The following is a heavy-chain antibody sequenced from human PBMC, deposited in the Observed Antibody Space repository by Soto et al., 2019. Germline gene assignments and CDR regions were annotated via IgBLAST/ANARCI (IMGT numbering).Heavy chain of an antibody. D-gene: IGHD1-7*01. CDR1: AGSISSYY. V-gene: IGHV4-59*01. J-gene: IGHJ3*02. CDR3: ETFNWSYARDAVDI. CDR2: IYYSGST. Sequence: SETRSLTCTVSAGSISSYYWSWIRQPPGKGLEWIGYIYYSGSTNYNPSLKSRVTISVDTSKNQFSLKHSSVTAADTAVHYCETFNWSYARDAVDIWGHVTRVT.